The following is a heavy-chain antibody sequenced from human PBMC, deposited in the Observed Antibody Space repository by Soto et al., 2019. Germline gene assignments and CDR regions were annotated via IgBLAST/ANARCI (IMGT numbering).Heavy chain of an antibody. CDR1: GVSIRSYY. V-gene: IGHV4-59*12. Sequence: SETLSLTCTVSGVSIRSYYWSWIRQAPGKGLEWIGYLYNSGSTVYNPSLKSRVTISVDTSKNQFSLKLTSVTAADTAVYYCARDKITGLFDYWGQGTLVTVSS. CDR3: ARDKITGLFDY. CDR2: LYNSGST. J-gene: IGHJ4*02. D-gene: IGHD2-8*02.